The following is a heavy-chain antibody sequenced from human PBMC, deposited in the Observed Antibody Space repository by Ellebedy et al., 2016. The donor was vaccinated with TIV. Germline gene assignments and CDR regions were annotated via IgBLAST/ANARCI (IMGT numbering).Heavy chain of an antibody. V-gene: IGHV3-7*01. J-gene: IGHJ3*01. CDR3: VRDER. Sequence: GESLKISXAASGLAFSNYWLSWVRQAPGKGLEWVANIEQAGSETHYVDSVEGRFTISRDNTQSSLYLQMNSLRAEDTAVYYCVRDERWGQGTVVTVSS. CDR1: GLAFSNYW. CDR2: IEQAGSET. D-gene: IGHD5-24*01.